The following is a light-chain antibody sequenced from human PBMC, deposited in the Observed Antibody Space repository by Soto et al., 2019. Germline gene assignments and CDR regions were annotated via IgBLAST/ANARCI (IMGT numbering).Light chain of an antibody. J-gene: IGKJ1*01. CDR3: PQYEKWRCT. V-gene: IGKV3-15*01. CDR1: ESIGDT. Sequence: IEMTMSLATVSVPQGGRATLPCRAGESIGDTLAWYQQKPGQAPRLLIYGASSRVTGFPARFSGSGSGTDFTLTISILQSEDFAVYYSPQYEKWRCTFGQGTKLDIK. CDR2: GAS.